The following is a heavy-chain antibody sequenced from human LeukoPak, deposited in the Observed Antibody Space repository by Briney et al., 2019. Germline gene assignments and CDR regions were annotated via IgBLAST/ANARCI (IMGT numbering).Heavy chain of an antibody. CDR1: GGSISGYY. D-gene: IGHD6-19*01. Sequence: SEALSLTCSVSGGSISGYYWNWIRQPPGEGLEWIGYIYYSGSTNYNASLKSRVTISVDTSKNQFSLKLSSVTAADTAVYYCARWGVLSPGWYEGYYFDFWGQGTLVTVSS. V-gene: IGHV4-59*01. CDR3: ARWGVLSPGWYEGYYFDF. J-gene: IGHJ4*02. CDR2: IYYSGST.